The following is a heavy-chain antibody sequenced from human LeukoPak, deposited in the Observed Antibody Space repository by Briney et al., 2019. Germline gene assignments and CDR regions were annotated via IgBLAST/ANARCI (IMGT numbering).Heavy chain of an antibody. Sequence: SVKVSCKASGGTFSSYAISWVRQAPGQGLEWMGGIIPIFGTANYAQKFQGRVTFTADESTSTAYMELSSLRSEDTAVYYCARAPPEGYFDWLLFRYFDYWGQGTLVTVSS. CDR2: IIPIFGTA. D-gene: IGHD3-9*01. J-gene: IGHJ4*02. CDR3: ARAPPEGYFDWLLFRYFDY. V-gene: IGHV1-69*13. CDR1: GGTFSSYA.